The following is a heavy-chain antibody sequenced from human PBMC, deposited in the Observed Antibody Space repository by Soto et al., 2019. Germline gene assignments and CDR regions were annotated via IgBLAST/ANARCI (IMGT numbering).Heavy chain of an antibody. J-gene: IGHJ3*01. V-gene: IGHV3-23*01. CDR2: ISGSGGST. CDR1: GLTFNNYG. D-gene: IGHD6-19*01. CDR3: AKMSDGWYGAFHV. Sequence: GGSLRLSCGASGLTFNNYGMHWVRQAPGKGLEWVSAISGSGGSTFYADSVKGRFTISRDKSNNTLHLQMNNLRAEDTALYFCAKMSDGWYGAFHVWGQGAVVTVSS.